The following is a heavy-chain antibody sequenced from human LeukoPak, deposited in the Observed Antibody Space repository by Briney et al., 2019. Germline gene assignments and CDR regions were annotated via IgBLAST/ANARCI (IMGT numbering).Heavy chain of an antibody. CDR3: ASGLLVAWFDP. V-gene: IGHV4-30-2*01. D-gene: IGHD2-21*01. CDR1: GGSISSGGYY. J-gene: IGHJ5*02. CDR2: IYHSGST. Sequence: PSETLSLTCAVSGGSISSGGYYWSWIRQPPGKGLEWIGYIYHSGSTYYNLSLKSRVTISVDRSKNQFSLKLSSVTAADTAVYYCASGLLVAWFDPWGQGTLVTVSS.